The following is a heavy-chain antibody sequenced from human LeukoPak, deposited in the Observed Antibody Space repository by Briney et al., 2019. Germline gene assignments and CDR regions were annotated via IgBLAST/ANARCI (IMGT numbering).Heavy chain of an antibody. V-gene: IGHV3-23*01. CDR2: IRFSNDNT. CDR3: ARGLLDS. D-gene: IGHD3-16*01. CDR1: GFIFSSDA. J-gene: IGHJ4*02. Sequence: GGSLRLSCIASGFIFSSDALNWVRQAPGKGLEWVSAIRFSNDNTHYADSVKGRFTISRDNSKNTLYLQMNSLRVEDTAVYYCARGLLDSWGQGTRVTVSS.